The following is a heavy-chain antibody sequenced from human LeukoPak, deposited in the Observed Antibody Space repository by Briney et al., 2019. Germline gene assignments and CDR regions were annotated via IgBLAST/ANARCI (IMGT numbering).Heavy chain of an antibody. J-gene: IGHJ5*02. CDR3: ARDPDTAMVTWFDP. D-gene: IGHD5-18*01. CDR1: GYTFTGYY. Sequence: ASVKVSCKASGYTFTGYYLHWVRQAPGQGLEWMGCVNPNSGDTNYAQKFQGSVTMTRDTSISTVYMELSRLRSDDTAVYYCARDPDTAMVTWFDPWGQGTLVTVSS. V-gene: IGHV1-2*02. CDR2: VNPNSGDT.